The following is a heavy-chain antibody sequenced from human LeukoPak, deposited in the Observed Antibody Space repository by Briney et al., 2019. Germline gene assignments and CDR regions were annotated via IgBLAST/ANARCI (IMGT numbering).Heavy chain of an antibody. CDR2: ISGYNGNI. CDR3: ARESRGYRYGYYYYYDMDV. V-gene: IGHV1-18*01. J-gene: IGHJ6*02. CDR1: GYTFTSYG. Sequence: ASVRVSCKASGYTFTSYGISWVRQAPGQGLEWMGWISGYNGNINYAQKFQGRVTMTTDTSTSTAYMELRSLRSDDTAVYYCARESRGYRYGYYYYYDMDVWGQGTTVTVSS. D-gene: IGHD5-18*01.